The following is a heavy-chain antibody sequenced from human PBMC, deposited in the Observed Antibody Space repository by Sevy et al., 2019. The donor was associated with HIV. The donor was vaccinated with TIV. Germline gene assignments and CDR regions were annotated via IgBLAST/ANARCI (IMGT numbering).Heavy chain of an antibody. CDR2: ITNSGSSI. Sequence: GGSLRLSCVASGFSFSRHGMHWVRQAPGKGLEWVSYITNSGSSIYYSDSVRGRFTVSRDNAKNSLYLQMKSLRAEDTAVYYCARDLPPSATTVAHFDYWGRGTLVTVSS. D-gene: IGHD4-17*01. CDR1: GFSFSRHG. J-gene: IGHJ4*02. CDR3: ARDLPPSATTVAHFDY. V-gene: IGHV3-48*03.